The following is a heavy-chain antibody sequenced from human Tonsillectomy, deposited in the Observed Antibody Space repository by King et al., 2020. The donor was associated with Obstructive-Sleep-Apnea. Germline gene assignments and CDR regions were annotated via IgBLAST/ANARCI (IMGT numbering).Heavy chain of an antibody. CDR3: ARDLNGYYGSGNGAAFDI. CDR1: GFTFNRYA. D-gene: IGHD3-10*01. Sequence: QLVQSGGGLVQPGGSLRLSCAAFGFTFNRYAMSWVRQAPGKGLDWVSAISGSGGSTYYADSVKGRFTISRDNSRNTLYLQMNSLGAEDTAVYYCARDLNGYYGSGNGAAFDIWGQGTMVTVSS. CDR2: ISGSGGST. J-gene: IGHJ3*02. V-gene: IGHV3-23*04.